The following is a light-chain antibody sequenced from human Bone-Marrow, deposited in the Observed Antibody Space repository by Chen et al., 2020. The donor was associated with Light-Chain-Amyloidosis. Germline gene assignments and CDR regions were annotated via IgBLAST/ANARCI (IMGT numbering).Light chain of an antibody. Sequence: SYVLTLPSSLSVAPGQTAPIACGGNNIGSTSVHWYQQTPGQAPLLVVDDDSDRPSGIPERLSGSNSGNTATLTISRVEAGDEADYYCQVWDRSSDRPVFGGGTKLTVL. J-gene: IGLJ3*02. CDR2: DDS. CDR3: QVWDRSSDRPV. V-gene: IGLV3-21*02. CDR1: NIGSTS.